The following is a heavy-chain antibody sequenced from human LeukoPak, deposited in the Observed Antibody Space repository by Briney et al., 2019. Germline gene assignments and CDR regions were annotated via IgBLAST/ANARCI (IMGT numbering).Heavy chain of an antibody. D-gene: IGHD3-10*01. CDR1: GGSISSYY. CDR2: IYYSGST. Sequence: PSETLSLTCTVSGGSISSYYWSWIRQPPGKGLEWIGYIYYSGSTNYNPSLKSRVTISVDTSKNQFSLKLSSVTAADTAVYYCARSLARVYYGSGSSEYYFDYWGQGTLVTVSS. V-gene: IGHV4-59*01. CDR3: ARSLARVYYGSGSSEYYFDY. J-gene: IGHJ4*02.